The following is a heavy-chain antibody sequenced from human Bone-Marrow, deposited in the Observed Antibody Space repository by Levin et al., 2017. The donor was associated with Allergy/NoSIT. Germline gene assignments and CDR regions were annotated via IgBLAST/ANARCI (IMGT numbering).Heavy chain of an antibody. CDR3: ARGRWSGYCYFDS. J-gene: IGHJ4*02. Sequence: PGGSLRLSCAASGFNFSDFYMSWIRQAPGKGLEWVSYISGSAIMTSYADSVKGRFTISRDNARKSVYLQMNSLRGEDTAVYYCARGRWSGYCYFDSWGQGALVTVSS. V-gene: IGHV3-11*01. CDR2: ISGSAIMT. D-gene: IGHD3-3*01. CDR1: GFNFSDFY.